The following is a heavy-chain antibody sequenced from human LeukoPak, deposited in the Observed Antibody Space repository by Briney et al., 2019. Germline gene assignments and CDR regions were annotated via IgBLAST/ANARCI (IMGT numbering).Heavy chain of an antibody. CDR1: RFTLSNYA. CDR3: GRDLDDYNGQPPIFQH. D-gene: IGHD3-16*01. V-gene: IGHV3-23*01. Sequence: AGGSLRLSCTASRFTLSNYAMSWVRQAPGQGLEWVSAISGGGSPTYSADSVKGRFTISRDNSKNTLYLQMNSLRAEDTAVYYCGRDLDDYNGQPPIFQHWGQGTLVTVSS. CDR2: ISGGGSPT. J-gene: IGHJ1*01.